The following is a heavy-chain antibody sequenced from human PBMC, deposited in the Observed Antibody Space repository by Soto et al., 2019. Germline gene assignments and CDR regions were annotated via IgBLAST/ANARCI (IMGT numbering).Heavy chain of an antibody. J-gene: IGHJ5*02. Sequence: SGTLSPTCTVPGGSVSSSSYHWSWIRQPTGKGLEWIGDLYYTGRTNYHPSLNSPATLLPDTSIHQFSLRLTSVPAAPPAVYFCARDRGCSGPNWFDPWGQGTLVTVSS. D-gene: IGHD2-15*01. CDR2: LYYTGRT. CDR1: GGSVSSSSYH. CDR3: ARDRGCSGPNWFDP. V-gene: IGHV4-61*01.